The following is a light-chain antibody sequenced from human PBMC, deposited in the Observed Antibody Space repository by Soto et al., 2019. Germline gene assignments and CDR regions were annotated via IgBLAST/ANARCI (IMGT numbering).Light chain of an antibody. CDR1: QSVFSS. J-gene: IGKJ1*01. CDR3: QQYHSWPA. V-gene: IGKV3-15*01. Sequence: EIVMTQSPATLSVSPGERFTLSCRASQSVFSSLAWYQQKPGQAPRLLIYGAATRATSVPARFSGSGSGTEFTLTITSLQSEDFALYYCQQYHSWPAFGRGTKVDIK. CDR2: GAA.